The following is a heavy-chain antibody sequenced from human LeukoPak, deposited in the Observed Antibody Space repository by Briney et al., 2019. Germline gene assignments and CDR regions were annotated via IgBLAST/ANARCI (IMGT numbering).Heavy chain of an antibody. Sequence: SVKVSCKASGGTFSSYAISWVRKAAGQGLEWMGGIIPIFGTANYAQKFQGRVTITADESTSTAYMELSSLRSEDRAVYYCARGAGYYKPLVYWGQGTLVTVSS. J-gene: IGHJ4*02. V-gene: IGHV1-69*01. CDR2: IIPIFGTA. D-gene: IGHD3-9*01. CDR1: GGTFSSYA. CDR3: ARGAGYYKPLVY.